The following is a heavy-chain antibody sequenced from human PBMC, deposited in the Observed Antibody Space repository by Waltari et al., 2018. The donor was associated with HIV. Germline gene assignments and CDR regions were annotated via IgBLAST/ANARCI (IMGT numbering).Heavy chain of an antibody. CDR3: AREDCGSSTCHYPGLDL. D-gene: IGHD1-1*01. V-gene: IGHV3-48*04. CDR1: GFTFSDYS. Sequence: EVHLVVSGGALVQPGGSLRLSCATSGFTFSDYSMDWFRQAPGKGLEWISYISITGETKFYADSVKGRLTISRDNAKNSLFVQMNNLRVDDTALYFCAREDCGSSTCHYPGLDLWGQGTTVIVSS. CDR2: ISITGETK. J-gene: IGHJ6*02.